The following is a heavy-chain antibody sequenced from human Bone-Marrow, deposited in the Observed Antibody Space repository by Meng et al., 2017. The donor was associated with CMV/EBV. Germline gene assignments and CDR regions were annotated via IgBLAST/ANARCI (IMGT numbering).Heavy chain of an antibody. D-gene: IGHD3-10*01. V-gene: IGHV3-7*01. J-gene: IGHJ4*02. CDR2: IKQDGSEK. Sequence: LSLTCAASGFTFSSYWMSWVRQAPGKGLEWVANIKQDGSEKYDVDSVKGRFTISRDNAKNSLYLQNNSLRAEDTGVYYCPRVPFMVRGTFDYWGQGTLVTVSS. CDR3: PRVPFMVRGTFDY. CDR1: GFTFSSYW.